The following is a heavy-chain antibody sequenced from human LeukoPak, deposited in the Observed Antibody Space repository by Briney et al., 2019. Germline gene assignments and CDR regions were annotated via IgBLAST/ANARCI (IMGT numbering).Heavy chain of an antibody. CDR1: GGSFSGYY. J-gene: IGHJ4*02. CDR3: ARGRILWFGELLDY. D-gene: IGHD3-10*01. V-gene: IGHV4-34*01. CDR2: INHSGST. Sequence: SETLSLTCAVYGGSFSGYYWSWIRQPPGKGLEWIGEINHSGSTNYNPSLKSRVTISVDTSKNQFSLELSSVTAADTAVYYCARGRILWFGELLDYWGQGTLVTVSS.